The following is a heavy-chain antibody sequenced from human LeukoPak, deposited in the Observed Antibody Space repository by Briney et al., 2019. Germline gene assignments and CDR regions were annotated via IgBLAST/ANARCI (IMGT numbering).Heavy chain of an antibody. CDR1: GFTFSSYW. V-gene: IGHV3-7*01. CDR3: ARDLVDIVARTDY. Sequence: PGGSLRLSCAASGFTFSSYWMSWVRQAPGKGLEWVANIKQDGSEKYYVDSVKGRFTISRDNAKNSLYLQMNSLRAEDTAVYYCARDLVDIVARTDYWGQGTLVTVSS. D-gene: IGHD5-12*01. CDR2: IKQDGSEK. J-gene: IGHJ4*02.